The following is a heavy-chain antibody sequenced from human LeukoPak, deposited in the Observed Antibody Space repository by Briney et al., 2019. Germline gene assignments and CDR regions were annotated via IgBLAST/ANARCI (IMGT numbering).Heavy chain of an antibody. Sequence: PGGSLRLSCAASGFTFSSYAMHWVRQAPGKGLEWVAVISYDGSNKYYADSVKGRFTISRDNSKNTLYLQMNSLRAEDAAVYYCARVFSDFWSGYSYGWWFDPWGQGTLVTVSS. CDR3: ARVFSDFWSGYSYGWWFDP. CDR1: GFTFSSYA. V-gene: IGHV3-30-3*01. CDR2: ISYDGSNK. J-gene: IGHJ5*02. D-gene: IGHD3-3*01.